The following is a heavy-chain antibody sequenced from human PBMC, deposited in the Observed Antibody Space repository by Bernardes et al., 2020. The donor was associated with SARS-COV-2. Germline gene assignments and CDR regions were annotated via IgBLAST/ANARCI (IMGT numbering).Heavy chain of an antibody. D-gene: IGHD6-19*01. V-gene: IGHV3-48*03. Sequence: GGSLRLSCAASGFTFSSYEMNWVRQAPGKGLEWVSYISSSGSTIYYADSVKGRFTISRDNAKNSLYLQMNSLRAEDTAVYYCATLRIAVAENWGQGTLVTVSS. CDR3: ATLRIAVAEN. CDR1: GFTFSSYE. CDR2: ISSSGSTI. J-gene: IGHJ4*02.